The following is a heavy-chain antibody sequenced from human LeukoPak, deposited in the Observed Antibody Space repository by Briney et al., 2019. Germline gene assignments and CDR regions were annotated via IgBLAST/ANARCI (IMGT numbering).Heavy chain of an antibody. CDR3: AKASSSTTCRHFDY. J-gene: IGHJ4*02. D-gene: IGHD2/OR15-2a*01. V-gene: IGHV3-23*01. Sequence: GGSLRLSCTASGFTFSSYAMSWVRQAPGKGLEWVSAISGSGGSTHYADSVKGRFTISRDMSKSTLYLQMNSLGAEDTAVYFCAKASSSTTCRHFDYWGQGTLVTVSS. CDR2: ISGSGGST. CDR1: GFTFSSYA.